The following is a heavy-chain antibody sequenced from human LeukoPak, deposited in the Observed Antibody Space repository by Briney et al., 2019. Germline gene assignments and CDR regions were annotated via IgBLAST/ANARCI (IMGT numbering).Heavy chain of an antibody. D-gene: IGHD6-19*01. V-gene: IGHV1-2*02. CDR3: ARDLGISGWYAPPLGYFDY. Sequence: ASVKVSRKASGYTFNDYYIHWVRQAPGQGLEWMGWINPKSAGTNYAQKFQGRVTMTRDTSISTTYMELSRLRSDDTAVYYCARDLGISGWYAPPLGYFDYWGQGTLVTVSS. CDR2: INPKSAGT. CDR1: GYTFNDYY. J-gene: IGHJ4*02.